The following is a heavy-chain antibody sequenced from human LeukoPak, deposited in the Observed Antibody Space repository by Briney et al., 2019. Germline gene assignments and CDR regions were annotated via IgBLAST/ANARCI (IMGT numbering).Heavy chain of an antibody. CDR1: GFTFSGNW. CDR2: IDNDGSST. J-gene: IGHJ4*02. D-gene: IGHD2-8*02. V-gene: IGHV3-74*01. CDR3: VRGWCGPDY. Sequence: PGGSLRLSCAASGFTFSGNWMHWVRQAPGKGLEWISRIDNDGSSTFCADFAEGRFTISRENAENTLYLQMSSLRVEDTAVYYCVRGWCGPDYWGQGTLVTVSS.